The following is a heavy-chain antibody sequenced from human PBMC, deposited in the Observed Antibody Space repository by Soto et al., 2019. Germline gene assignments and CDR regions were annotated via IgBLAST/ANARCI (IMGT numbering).Heavy chain of an antibody. V-gene: IGHV1-24*01. D-gene: IGHD6-19*01. CDR3: ATVTYSSGWYVGNDY. J-gene: IGHJ4*02. CDR1: GYTLTELS. CDR2: FDPEDGET. Sequence: ASVKVSCKVSGYTLTELSMHWVRQAPGKGLEWMGGFDPEDGETIYAQKFQGRVTMTEDTSTDTAYMELSSLRSEDTAVYYCATVTYSSGWYVGNDYWGQGXLVTVYS.